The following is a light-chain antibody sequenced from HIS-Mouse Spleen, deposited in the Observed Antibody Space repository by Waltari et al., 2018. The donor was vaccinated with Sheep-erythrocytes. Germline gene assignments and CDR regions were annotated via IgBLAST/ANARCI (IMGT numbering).Light chain of an antibody. V-gene: IGLV2-11*01. CDR1: SSDVGGYNY. Sequence: QSALTQLRPVSGSPGKSVTIPCTGTSSDVGGYNYVSWYQQHPGKAPKLMIYDVSKRPSGVPDRFSGSKSGNTASLTISGLQAEDEADYYCCSYAGSYNHVFATGTKVTVL. CDR2: DVS. CDR3: CSYAGSYNHV. J-gene: IGLJ1*01.